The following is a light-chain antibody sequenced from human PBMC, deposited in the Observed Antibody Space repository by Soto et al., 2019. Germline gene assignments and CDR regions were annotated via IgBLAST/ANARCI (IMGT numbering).Light chain of an antibody. CDR2: DAS. CDR1: QGISSA. J-gene: IGKJ3*01. V-gene: IGKV1-13*02. Sequence: AIQLTQSPSSLSASVGDRVTITCRASQGISSALDWYQQKPGKAPKLLIYDASSLESGVPSRFSGSGSGTDVTLTMSSLQPQDFATYYCQQFNSYPFTFGPGTKVHIK. CDR3: QQFNSYPFT.